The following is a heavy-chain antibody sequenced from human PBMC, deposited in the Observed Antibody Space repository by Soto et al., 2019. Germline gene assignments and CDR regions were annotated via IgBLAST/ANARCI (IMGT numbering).Heavy chain of an antibody. V-gene: IGHV4-39*01. D-gene: IGHD3-10*01. CDR3: ARPLWFGELFWFDP. Sequence: QLQLQESGPGLVQPSETLSLTCTVSGDSISSSSFYWGWIRQPPRKGLEWIGSIYYSGSTYSNPSLNSRVTICVDTSKNQFSLKLSSVTAADTAVYYCARPLWFGELFWFDPWGQGTLVTVSS. J-gene: IGHJ5*02. CDR1: GDSISSSSFY. CDR2: IYYSGST.